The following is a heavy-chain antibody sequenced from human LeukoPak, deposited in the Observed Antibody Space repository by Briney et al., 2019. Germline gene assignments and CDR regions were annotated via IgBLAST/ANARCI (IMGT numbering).Heavy chain of an antibody. CDR1: GGSISSYY. J-gene: IGHJ6*02. V-gene: IGHV4-59*01. CDR3: PREKVRDSSDWQNFRSRRLGVMDV. D-gene: IGHD6-19*01. Sequence: SETLSLTCTVSGGSISSYYWSWLRQPPGKGLEWIGYIYYSGSTNYNPSLKSRATISVDTSKNQFSLKLSSVTAADTAVYYCPREKVRDSSDWQNFRSRRLGVMDVWGQGTTVTVSS. CDR2: IYYSGST.